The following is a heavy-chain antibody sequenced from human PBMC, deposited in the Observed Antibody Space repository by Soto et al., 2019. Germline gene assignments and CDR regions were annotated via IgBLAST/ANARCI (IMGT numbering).Heavy chain of an antibody. CDR1: GGSISSGGYY. V-gene: IGHV4-31*03. Sequence: QVQLQESGPGLVKPSQTLSLTCTVSGGSISSGGYYWSWIRQHPGKGLEWIGYIYYSGSTYYNPSLKSRVTISVDMSKNQFSLKLSSVTAADTAVYYCARGMVGIVVEGFDYWGQGTLVTVSS. J-gene: IGHJ4*02. D-gene: IGHD1-26*01. CDR3: ARGMVGIVVEGFDY. CDR2: IYYSGST.